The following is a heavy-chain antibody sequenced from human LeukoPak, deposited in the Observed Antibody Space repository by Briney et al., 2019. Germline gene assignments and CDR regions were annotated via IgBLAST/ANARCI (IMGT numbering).Heavy chain of an antibody. Sequence: GGSLRLSCAASGXTFSSYEMNWVRQAPGKGLEWVSDISSRSSTIYYADSVKGRFTISRDNAKNSLYLQMNSLRAEDTAVYYCARESVAGSFDYWGQGTLVTVSS. J-gene: IGHJ4*02. V-gene: IGHV3-48*03. CDR1: GXTFSSYE. D-gene: IGHD6-19*01. CDR3: ARESVAGSFDY. CDR2: ISSRSSTI.